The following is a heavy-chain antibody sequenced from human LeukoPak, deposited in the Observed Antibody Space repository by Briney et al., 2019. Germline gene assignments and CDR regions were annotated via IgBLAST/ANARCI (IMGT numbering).Heavy chain of an antibody. CDR2: IKQDGSEK. CDR1: GFTFSSYW. V-gene: IGHV3-7*01. J-gene: IGHJ5*02. CDR3: ARDGSTVVPAAIHH. Sequence: PGGSLRLSCAASGFTFSSYWMSWVRQAPRKGLEWVANIKQDGSEKYYVDSVKGRFTISRDDAKNSLYLQMNSLRAEDTAVYYCARDGSTVVPAAIHHWGQGTLATVSS. D-gene: IGHD2-2*01.